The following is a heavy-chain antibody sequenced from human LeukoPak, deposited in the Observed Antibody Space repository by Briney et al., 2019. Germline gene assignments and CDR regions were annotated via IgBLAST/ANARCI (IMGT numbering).Heavy chain of an antibody. CDR2: ISAYNGNT. J-gene: IGHJ5*02. CDR3: AGGGLVVVVAATPSTTPGLLHWLDP. D-gene: IGHD2-15*01. CDR1: GYTFTSYG. V-gene: IGHV1-18*01. Sequence: ASVKVSCKASGYTFTSYGISWVRQAPGQGLEWMGWISAYNGNTSYAQKVLGRVTMTTDNSTSTAYMELRSLRSDDTAVYYCAGGGLVVVVAATPSTTPGLLHWLDPWGQGTLVSVSS.